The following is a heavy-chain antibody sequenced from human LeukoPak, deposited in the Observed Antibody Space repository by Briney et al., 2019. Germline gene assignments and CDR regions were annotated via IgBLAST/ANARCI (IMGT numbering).Heavy chain of an antibody. CDR2: IRSKAYSETT. D-gene: IGHD6-13*01. J-gene: IGHJ4*02. CDR1: GFTFGVDA. Sequence: SLRLSCSVAGFTFGVDAISSVRQAPGEGGGWVGFIRSKAYSETTEYAASVKGRFTISRDDFTCIAYLQMHSRKTKYTAVYYCSREAEVYSSSWSFDYWGQGTLVTVSS. V-gene: IGHV3-49*04. CDR3: SREAEVYSSSWSFDY.